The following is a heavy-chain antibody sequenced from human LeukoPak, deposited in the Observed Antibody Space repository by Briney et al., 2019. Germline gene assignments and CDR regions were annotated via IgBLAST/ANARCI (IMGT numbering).Heavy chain of an antibody. CDR1: GGPISRYY. CDR2: VYTSGST. J-gene: IGHJ4*02. V-gene: IGHV4-4*07. Sequence: SETLSLTCTVSGGPISRYYWSWIRQPAGKGLEWMGSVYTSGSTNYNPSLKSRVTISLDKSKNQFSLKLSSVTAADTAVYYCATLDYGGHYWGQGTLVTVSS. D-gene: IGHD4-17*01. CDR3: ATLDYGGHY.